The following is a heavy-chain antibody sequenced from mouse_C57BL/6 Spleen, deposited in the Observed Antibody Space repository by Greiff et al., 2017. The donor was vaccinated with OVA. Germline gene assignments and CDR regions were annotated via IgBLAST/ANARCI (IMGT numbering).Heavy chain of an antibody. CDR3: AREGIYYGYDRYFDY. V-gene: IGHV1-53*01. CDR1: GYTFTSYW. D-gene: IGHD2-2*01. Sequence: VQLQQPGTELVKPGASVKLSCKASGYTFTSYWMHWVKQRPGQGLEWIGNINPSNGGTNYNEKFKSKATLTVDKSSSTAYMQLSSLTSEDSAVYYCAREGIYYGYDRYFDYWGQGTTLTVSS. CDR2: INPSNGGT. J-gene: IGHJ2*01.